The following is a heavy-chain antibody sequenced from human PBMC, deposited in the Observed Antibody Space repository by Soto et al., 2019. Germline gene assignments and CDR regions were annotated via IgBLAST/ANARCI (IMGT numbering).Heavy chain of an antibody. CDR2: ISWNSGSI. CDR1: GFTFDDYA. V-gene: IGHV3-9*01. D-gene: IGHD4-17*01. J-gene: IGHJ3*02. CDR3: AKALYGDYDPGMDAFDI. Sequence: EVQLVESGGGLVQPGRSLRLSCAASGFTFDDYAMHWVRQAPGKGLEWVSGISWNSGSIGYADSVKGRFTISRDNAKNSLYLQMDSLRAEDTALYYCAKALYGDYDPGMDAFDIWGQGTMVTVSS.